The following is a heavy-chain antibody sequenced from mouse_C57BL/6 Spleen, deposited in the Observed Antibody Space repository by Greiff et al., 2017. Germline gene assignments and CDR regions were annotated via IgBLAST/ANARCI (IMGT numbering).Heavy chain of an antibody. CDR2: ISYSGST. V-gene: IGHV3-1*01. CDR1: GYSITSGYD. J-gene: IGHJ3*01. D-gene: IGHD3-3*01. CDR3: ARERGTWFAY. Sequence: EVQLVESGPGMVKPSQSLSLTCTVTGYSITSGYDWHWIRHFPGNKLEWMGYISYSGSTNYNPSLKSRISITHDTSKNHFFLKLNSVTTEDTATYYCARERGTWFAYWGQGTLVTVSA.